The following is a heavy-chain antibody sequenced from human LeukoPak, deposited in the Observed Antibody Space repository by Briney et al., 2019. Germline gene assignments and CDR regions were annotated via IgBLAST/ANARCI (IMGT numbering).Heavy chain of an antibody. D-gene: IGHD3-3*01. CDR3: AKGRRFVDDAFDI. V-gene: IGHV4-39*07. Sequence: SETLSLTCTVSTDSISGSSYYWGWIRQPPGKGLEWIGSIYYSGSTYYNPSLKSRVTISVDTSKNQFSLKLRSVTAADTAVYYCAKGRRFVDDAFDIWGQGTVVTVSS. J-gene: IGHJ3*02. CDR2: IYYSGST. CDR1: TDSISGSSYY.